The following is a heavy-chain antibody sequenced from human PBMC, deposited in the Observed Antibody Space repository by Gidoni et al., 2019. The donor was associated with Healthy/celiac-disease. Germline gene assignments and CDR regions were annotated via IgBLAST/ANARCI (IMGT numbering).Heavy chain of an antibody. J-gene: IGHJ5*02. V-gene: IGHV2-5*01. Sequence: QITLKESGPTLVKPTQTLTLTCTFSGFSLSTSGVGVGWIRQPPGKALEWLALIYWNDDKRYSPSLKSRLTITKDTSKNQVVLTMTNMDPVDTATYYCAHSWIYYGSGSYGGWFDPWGQGTLVTVSS. CDR3: AHSWIYYGSGSYGGWFDP. CDR2: IYWNDDK. D-gene: IGHD3-10*01. CDR1: GFSLSTSGVG.